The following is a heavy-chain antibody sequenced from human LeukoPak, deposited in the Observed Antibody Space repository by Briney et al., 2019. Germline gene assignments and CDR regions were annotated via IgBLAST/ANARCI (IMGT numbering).Heavy chain of an antibody. D-gene: IGHD6-13*01. Sequence: GGSLRLSCAASGFTFSSYSMNWVRQPPGKGLEWVSSISNSSSYIYYADSVKGRFTISRDNAKNSLYLQMNSLRAEDTAVYYCARDESRAAGSSTDWFDPWGQGTLVTVSS. CDR1: GFTFSSYS. J-gene: IGHJ5*02. CDR2: ISNSSSYI. CDR3: ARDESRAAGSSTDWFDP. V-gene: IGHV3-21*01.